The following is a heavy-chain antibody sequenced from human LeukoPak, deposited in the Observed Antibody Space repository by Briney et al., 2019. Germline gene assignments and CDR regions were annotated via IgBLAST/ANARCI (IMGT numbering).Heavy chain of an antibody. CDR1: GFTVSSNY. Sequence: GGSLRLSCAASGFTVSSNYMSWVRQAPGKGLASVSVIYGDGRIHYADSVKGRFTISRDDSKNTLYLQMNSLRAEDTAVYYCARESGYSYGLAGFFDYWGQGTLVTVSS. CDR3: ARESGYSYGLAGFFDY. D-gene: IGHD5-18*01. J-gene: IGHJ4*02. CDR2: IYGDGRI. V-gene: IGHV3-53*01.